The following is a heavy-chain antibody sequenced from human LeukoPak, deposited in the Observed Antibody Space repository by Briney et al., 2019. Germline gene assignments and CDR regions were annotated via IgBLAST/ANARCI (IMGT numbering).Heavy chain of an antibody. J-gene: IGHJ4*02. CDR3: AQEYCSSTSCSGTTDY. Sequence: SETLSLTCTVFGGSISSSSYYWGWIRQPPGKGLEWVGSIYYSGNTYYNPSLKSRVTISVDTSKNQFSLKLSSVTAADTAVYYCAQEYCSSTSCSGTTDYWGQGTLVTVSS. V-gene: IGHV4-39*01. CDR2: IYYSGNT. D-gene: IGHD2-2*01. CDR1: GGSISSSSYY.